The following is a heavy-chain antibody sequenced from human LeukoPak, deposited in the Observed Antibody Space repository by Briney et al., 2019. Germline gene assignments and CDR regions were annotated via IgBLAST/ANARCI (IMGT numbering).Heavy chain of an antibody. CDR2: IYYTGTT. V-gene: IGHV4-59*01. CDR1: GGSIRNYG. D-gene: IGHD2-21*02. J-gene: IGHJ6*02. CDR3: ARGGVVVTAVERGFYYYAMDV. Sequence: SETLSLTCTVSGGSIRNYGWNWIRQSPGKGLEWIGYIYYTGTTNYNPSLKSRVTISIDRFKNQFSLRLSSVTVADTAVYYCARGGVVVTAVERGFYYYAMDVWGQGTTVTVSS.